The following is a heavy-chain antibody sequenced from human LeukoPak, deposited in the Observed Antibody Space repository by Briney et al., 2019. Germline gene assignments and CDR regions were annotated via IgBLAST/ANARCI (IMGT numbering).Heavy chain of an antibody. J-gene: IGHJ4*02. V-gene: IGHV1-46*01. D-gene: IGHD6-19*01. CDR2: INPSGGST. CDR3: AREEYNSGRHNFDS. Sequence: ASVKVSCKASGYTFTSYYIHWARQAPGRGLEWMGIINPSGGSTSYEQKFQGRVTMTMDMSTSTLYMELSSLRYEDKAVYYCAREEYNSGRHNFDSWGQGTLVTVSS. CDR1: GYTFTSYY.